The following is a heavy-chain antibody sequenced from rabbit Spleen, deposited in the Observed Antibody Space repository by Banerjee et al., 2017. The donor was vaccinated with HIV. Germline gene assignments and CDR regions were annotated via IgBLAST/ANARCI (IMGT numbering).Heavy chain of an antibody. Sequence: QEQLEESGGDLVKPGASLTLTCTASGFSFNGVYWICWVRQAPGKGLEWIACIYVVDGNTYYASWAKGRFTISKTSSTTVTLQMTSLTVADTATYFCVRDMYSADLIDWAYAFDLWGQGTLVTVS. CDR2: IYVVDGNT. D-gene: IGHD6-1*01. J-gene: IGHJ4*01. CDR3: VRDMYSADLIDWAYAFDL. CDR1: GFSFNGVYW. V-gene: IGHV1S45*01.